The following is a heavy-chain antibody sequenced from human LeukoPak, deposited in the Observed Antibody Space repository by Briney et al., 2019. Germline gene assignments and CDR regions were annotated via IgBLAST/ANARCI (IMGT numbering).Heavy chain of an antibody. CDR3: ATAEGATTGEFDY. CDR2: VDPEDGET. V-gene: IGHV1-69-2*01. J-gene: IGHJ4*02. CDR1: GYTFTDYY. Sequence: VKVSCKVSGYTFTDYYMHWVQQAPGKGLEWMGLVDPEDGETIYAEKFQGRVTITADTSTDTAYMELSSLRSEDTAVYYCATAEGATTGEFDYWGQGTLVTVSP. D-gene: IGHD1-26*01.